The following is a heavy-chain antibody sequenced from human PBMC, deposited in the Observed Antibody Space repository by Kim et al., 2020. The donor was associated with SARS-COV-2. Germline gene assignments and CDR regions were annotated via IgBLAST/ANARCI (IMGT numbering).Heavy chain of an antibody. CDR2: VSYDGSNK. Sequence: GGSLRLSCAASGFSFSSFAMHWVRQAPGKGLEWVAVVSYDGSNKYYADSVKGRFTISRDNSKNTLYLQMNSLRAEDTAIYYCAGHYDYWGQGTLVTVSS. CDR3: AGHYDY. CDR1: GFSFSSFA. J-gene: IGHJ4*02. V-gene: IGHV3-30*03.